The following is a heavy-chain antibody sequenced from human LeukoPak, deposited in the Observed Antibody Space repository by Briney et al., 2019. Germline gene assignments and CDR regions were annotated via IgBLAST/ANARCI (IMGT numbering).Heavy chain of an antibody. Sequence: ASVKVSCKASGYTFTGYYMHWVRQAPGQGLEWMGWVNPNSGGTNYAQKFQGRVTMTRDTSISTAYMELSRLRSDDTAVYYCARGSGQSRGAFDIWGQGTMVTVSS. CDR2: VNPNSGGT. CDR3: ARGSGQSRGAFDI. CDR1: GYTFTGYY. J-gene: IGHJ3*02. V-gene: IGHV1-2*02. D-gene: IGHD3-10*01.